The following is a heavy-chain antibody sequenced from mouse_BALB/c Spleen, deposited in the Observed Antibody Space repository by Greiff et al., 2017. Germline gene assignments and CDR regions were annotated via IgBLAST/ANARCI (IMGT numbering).Heavy chain of an antibody. D-gene: IGHD2-4*01. V-gene: IGHV2-9*02. CDR1: GFSLTSYG. Sequence: VMLVESGPGLVAPSQSLSITCTVSGFSLTSYGVHWVRQPPGKGLEWLGVIWAGGSTNYNSALMSRLSISKDNSKSQVFLKMNSLQTDDTAMYYCARGGMITTGYAMDYWGQGTSVTVSS. J-gene: IGHJ4*01. CDR2: IWAGGST. CDR3: ARGGMITTGYAMDY.